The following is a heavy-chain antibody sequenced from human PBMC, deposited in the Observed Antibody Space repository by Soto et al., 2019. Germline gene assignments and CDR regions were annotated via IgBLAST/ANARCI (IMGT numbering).Heavy chain of an antibody. CDR3: ARESEDLTSNFDY. CDR1: GFTFSRYS. V-gene: IGHV3-21*01. CDR2: ISSTTNYI. Sequence: GGSLRLSCAASGFTFSRYSMNWVRQAPGKGLEWVSSISSTTNYIYYADSMKGRFTVSRDNAKNSVYLDMNSLSAEDTAVYYCARESEDLTSNFDYWGQGTLVTVS. J-gene: IGHJ4*02.